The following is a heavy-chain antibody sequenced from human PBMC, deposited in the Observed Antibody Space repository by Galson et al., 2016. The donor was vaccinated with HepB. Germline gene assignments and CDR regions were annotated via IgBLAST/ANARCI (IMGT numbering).Heavy chain of an antibody. D-gene: IGHD1-7*01. Sequence: SLRLSCAASGFTFSNHDMNWVRQAPGKGLEYISNINYRGESTSYVDSVKGRFTISRDNSKNTLYLQLTSLRAEDTAVYYCAKLWAPGLITGSTFFDSWGQGTLVTVSS. CDR2: INYRGEST. J-gene: IGHJ4*02. V-gene: IGHV3-23*01. CDR3: AKLWAPGLITGSTFFDS. CDR1: GFTFSNHD.